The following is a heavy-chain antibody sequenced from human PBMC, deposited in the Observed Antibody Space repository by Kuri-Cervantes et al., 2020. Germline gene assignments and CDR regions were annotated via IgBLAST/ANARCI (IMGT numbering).Heavy chain of an antibody. D-gene: IGHD2-2*01. CDR2: IYYSGST. CDR1: GGSISSGDYY. CDR3: ARAKQALRYCSSTSCFPRWFDP. V-gene: IGHV4-30-4*01. J-gene: IGHJ5*02. Sequence: SETLSLTCTVSGGSISSGDYYWSWIRQPPGKGLEWIGYIYYSGSTYYNPSLKSRVTISVDTSKNQFSLKLSSVTAADTAVYYRARAKQALRYCSSTSCFPRWFDPWGQGTLVTVSS.